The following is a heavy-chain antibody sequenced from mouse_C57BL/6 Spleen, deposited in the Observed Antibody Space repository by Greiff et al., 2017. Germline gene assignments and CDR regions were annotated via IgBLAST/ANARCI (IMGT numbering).Heavy chain of an antibody. CDR1: GYTFTSYG. V-gene: IGHV1-55*01. J-gene: IGHJ2*01. Sequence: QVQLQQPGAELVKPGASVKMSCKASGYTFTSYGITWVKQRPGQGLEWIGDIYPGSGSTNYNEKFKSKATLTVDTSSSTAYMQLSSLTSEDSAVYYCARSNYDYDVDCWGQGTTLTVSS. CDR2: IYPGSGST. CDR3: ARSNYDYDVDC. D-gene: IGHD2-4*01.